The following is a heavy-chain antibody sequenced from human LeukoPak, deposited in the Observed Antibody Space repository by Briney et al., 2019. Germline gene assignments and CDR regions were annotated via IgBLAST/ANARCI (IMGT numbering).Heavy chain of an antibody. CDR3: AKDRQMGDYFDY. CDR1: GFTFSSYA. Sequence: GSLRLSCAASGFTFSSYAMSWVRQAPGKGLEWVSAISGSGGSTYYADSVKGRFTISRDNSKNTLYLQMNSLRAEDTAVYYCAKDRQMGDYFDYWGQGTLVTVSS. D-gene: IGHD3-16*01. V-gene: IGHV3-23*01. J-gene: IGHJ4*02. CDR2: ISGSGGST.